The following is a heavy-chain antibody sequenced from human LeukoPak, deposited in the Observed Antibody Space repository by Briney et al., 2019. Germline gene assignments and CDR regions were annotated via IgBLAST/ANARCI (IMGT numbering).Heavy chain of an antibody. V-gene: IGHV3-53*04. CDR2: IYSGGST. D-gene: IGHD6-13*01. CDR3: ARLYSSSSDTGDY. J-gene: IGHJ4*02. Sequence: QAGGSLRLSCAASGFTVSSNYMSWVRQAPGKGLEWVSVIYSGGSTYYADSVKGRFTISRHNFKNTLYLQMNSLRAEDTAVYYCARLYSSSSDTGDYWGQGTLVTVSS. CDR1: GFTVSSNY.